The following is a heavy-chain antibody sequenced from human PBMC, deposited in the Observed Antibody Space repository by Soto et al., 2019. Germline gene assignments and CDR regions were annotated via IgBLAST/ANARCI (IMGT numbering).Heavy chain of an antibody. CDR1: GYSFTSYW. D-gene: IGHD6-13*01. J-gene: IGHJ5*02. V-gene: IGHV5-51*01. Sequence: GESLKISCKGSGYSFTSYWIGWVRQMPGKGLEWMGIIYPGDSDTRYSPSFQGQVTISADKSISTAYLQWSSLKASDTAMYYCARLGIAAAGTVNWFDPWGQGTLVIVSS. CDR3: ARLGIAAAGTVNWFDP. CDR2: IYPGDSDT.